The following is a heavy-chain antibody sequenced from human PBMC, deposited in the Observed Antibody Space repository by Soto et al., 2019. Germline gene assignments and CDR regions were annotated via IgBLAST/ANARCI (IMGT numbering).Heavy chain of an antibody. V-gene: IGHV3-23*01. CDR3: AKLVGYDFWSGYSYYFDY. J-gene: IGHJ4*02. CDR1: GFTFSSYA. D-gene: IGHD3-3*01. CDR2: ISGSGGST. Sequence: EVQLLESGGGLVQPGGSLRLSCAASGFTFSSYAMSWVRQAPGKGLEWVSAISGSGGSTYYADSVKGRFTISRDNSKNTLYLQMNSLRAEDTAVYYCAKLVGYDFWSGYSYYFDYWGQGTLVTVSS.